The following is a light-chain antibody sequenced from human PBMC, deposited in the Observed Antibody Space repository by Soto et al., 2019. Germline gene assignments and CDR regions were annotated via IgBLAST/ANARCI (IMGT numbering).Light chain of an antibody. CDR2: GAS. CDR1: QSVSSSY. Sequence: EIVLTQSPGTLSLSPGERATLSCRASQSVSSSYLAWYQQKPGQAPRLLIYGASSRATGIPDRFSGGGSGRHLALAVSRLEPEDFRVYSFPQCGSSQGRVGQGTKVYIK. CDR3: PQCGSSQGR. J-gene: IGKJ1*01. V-gene: IGKV3-20*01.